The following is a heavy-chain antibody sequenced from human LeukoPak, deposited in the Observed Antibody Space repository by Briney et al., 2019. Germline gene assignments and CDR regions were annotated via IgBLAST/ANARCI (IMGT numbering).Heavy chain of an antibody. CDR1: GFTFSSYW. CDR2: INSDGSST. J-gene: IGHJ3*02. CDR3: ASSAANDAFDI. V-gene: IGHV3-74*01. Sequence: GGSLRLSCAASGFTFSSYWMHWVRQAPGKGLVWVSRINSDGSSTSYEDSVKGRFTISRDNAKNTLYLQMNSLRAEDTAVYYCASSAANDAFDIWGQGTMVTVSS. D-gene: IGHD6-13*01.